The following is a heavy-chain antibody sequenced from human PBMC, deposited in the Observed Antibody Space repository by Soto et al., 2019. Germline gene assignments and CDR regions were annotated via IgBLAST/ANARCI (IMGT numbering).Heavy chain of an antibody. Sequence: QVQLVQSGAEVKEPGSSVKVSCKASGGTFSSLAISWVRQAPGQGLEWMGGLVPVFGTANYAQKFQDRVTITADKSTITSYMELSSLRSEDTAVYYCARSPGVFDYWGQGTLVTVSS. CDR2: LVPVFGTA. CDR3: ARSPGVFDY. V-gene: IGHV1-69*06. CDR1: GGTFSSLA. J-gene: IGHJ4*02. D-gene: IGHD3-10*01.